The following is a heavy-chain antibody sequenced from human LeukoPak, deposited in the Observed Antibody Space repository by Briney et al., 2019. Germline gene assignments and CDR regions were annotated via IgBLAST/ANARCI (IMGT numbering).Heavy chain of an antibody. CDR2: ISWNSGSI. D-gene: IGHD3-3*01. J-gene: IGHJ2*01. Sequence: GGSLRLSCAASGFTFDDYAMHWVRQAPGKGLGWVSGISWNSGSIGYADYVKGRFTISRDNAKNSLYLQMNSLRAEDTALYYCAKDMVGWLTSTSDLWGRGTLVTVPS. V-gene: IGHV3-9*01. CDR3: AKDMVGWLTSTSDL. CDR1: GFTFDDYA.